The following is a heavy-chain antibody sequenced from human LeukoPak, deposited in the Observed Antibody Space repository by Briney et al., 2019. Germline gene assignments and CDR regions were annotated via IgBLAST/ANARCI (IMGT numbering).Heavy chain of an antibody. Sequence: GGSLRLSCAASGFTVSSNYMSWVRQAPGKGLEWVSVIYSGGSTYYADSVKGRFTISRDNAQNSLYLQMISLRGEDTAVYYCARDLSQGATTNTNGYFDYWGQGALVTVSS. CDR3: ARDLSQGATTNTNGYFDY. CDR1: GFTVSSNY. V-gene: IGHV3-53*01. CDR2: IYSGGST. J-gene: IGHJ4*02. D-gene: IGHD2-8*01.